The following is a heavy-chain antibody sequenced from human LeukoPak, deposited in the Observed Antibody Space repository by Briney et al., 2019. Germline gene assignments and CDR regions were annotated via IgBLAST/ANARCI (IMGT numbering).Heavy chain of an antibody. CDR2: ISSSSSYI. V-gene: IGHV3-21*04. J-gene: IGHJ4*02. CDR3: AKDPTNFDSSGQTYFDY. Sequence: GGSLRLSCAASGFTFSSYWMTWVRQAPGKGLEWVSSISSSSSYIYYADSVKGRFTISRDNSKNTLYLQMNSLRAEDTAVYYCAKDPTNFDSSGQTYFDYWGQGTLVTVSS. CDR1: GFTFSSYW. D-gene: IGHD3-22*01.